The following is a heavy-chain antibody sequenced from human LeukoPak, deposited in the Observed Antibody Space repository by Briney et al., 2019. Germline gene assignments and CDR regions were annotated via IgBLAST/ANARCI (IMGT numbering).Heavy chain of an antibody. D-gene: IGHD3-16*02. CDR1: GFTFSSYS. CDR3: ARDRFTLDYTSDY. J-gene: IGHJ4*02. V-gene: IGHV3-21*01. CDR2: ISSSSYI. Sequence: PGGCLRLACSVSGFTFSSYSMNWVRQAPGRGLEWVSSISSSSYIYYADSVKGRFTISRDNAKNSLYLQMNSLRAEDTAVYYCARDRFTLDYTSDYWGQGTLVTVSS.